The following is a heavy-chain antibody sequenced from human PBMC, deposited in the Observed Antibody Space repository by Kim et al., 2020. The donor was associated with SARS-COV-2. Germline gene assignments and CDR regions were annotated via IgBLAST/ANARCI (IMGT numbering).Heavy chain of an antibody. Sequence: RGKASAASGRGRFTSSRDNAKNSLYLQMNSLRAEDTAVYYCARGRYRFGLWGQGTLVTVSS. CDR2: RGK. J-gene: IGHJ4*02. CDR3: ARGRYRFGL. D-gene: IGHD3-9*01. V-gene: IGHV3-7*04.